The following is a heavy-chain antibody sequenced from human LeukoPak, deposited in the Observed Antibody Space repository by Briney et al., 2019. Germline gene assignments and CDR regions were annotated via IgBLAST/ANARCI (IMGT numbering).Heavy chain of an antibody. CDR2: IYYSGST. Sequence: GSLRLSCVASGFTFSDYFMTWIRQPPGKGLEWIGSIYYSGSTYYNPSLKSRVTISVDTSKNQFSLKLSSVTAADAAVYYCARTRYYYNSRSYGAPYYFDYWGQGTLVTVSS. J-gene: IGHJ4*02. D-gene: IGHD3-10*01. CDR3: ARTRYYYNSRSYGAPYYFDY. CDR1: GFTFSDYF. V-gene: IGHV4-59*05.